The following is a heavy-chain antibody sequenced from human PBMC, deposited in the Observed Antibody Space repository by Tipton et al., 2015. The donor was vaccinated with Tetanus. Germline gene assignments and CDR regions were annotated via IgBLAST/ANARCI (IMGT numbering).Heavy chain of an antibody. Sequence: SLRLSCAASGFTFSIYGMYWVRQAPGKGLEWVAFISYDGSTEYYAKSVKGRFTISRDNSKHTLYLQMNSLGPEDTAVYYCAKDLRCLSSWPESWGQGALVTVSS. J-gene: IGHJ5*02. D-gene: IGHD6-13*01. CDR3: AKDLRCLSSWPES. V-gene: IGHV3-30*18. CDR1: GFTFSIYG. CDR2: ISYDGSTE.